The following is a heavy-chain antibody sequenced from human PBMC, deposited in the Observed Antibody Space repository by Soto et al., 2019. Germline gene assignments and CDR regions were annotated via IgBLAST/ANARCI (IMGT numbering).Heavy chain of an antibody. V-gene: IGHV3-33*08. CDR3: ARDKGYYDSSGYLDY. Sequence: GSLRLSCAASGFTFSSYSMNWVRQAPGKGLEWVAVIWYDGSNKYYADSVKGRFTISRDNSKNTLYLQMNSLRAEDTAVHYCARDKGYYDSSGYLDYWGQGTLVTVSS. D-gene: IGHD3-22*01. J-gene: IGHJ4*02. CDR2: IWYDGSNK. CDR1: GFTFSSYS.